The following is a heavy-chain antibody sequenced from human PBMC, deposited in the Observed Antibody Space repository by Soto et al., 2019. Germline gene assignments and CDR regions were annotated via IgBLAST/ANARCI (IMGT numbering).Heavy chain of an antibody. CDR2: ISAYNGNT. J-gene: IGHJ4*02. V-gene: IGHV1-18*01. CDR3: AREVAYDFWSGYPDY. CDR1: GYTFTSYG. D-gene: IGHD3-3*01. Sequence: GASVKVSCKASGYTFTSYGISWVRQAPGQGLEWMGWISAYNGNTNYAQKLQGRVTMTTDTSTSTAYMELRSLRSDDTAVYYCAREVAYDFWSGYPDYWGQGTLVTVSS.